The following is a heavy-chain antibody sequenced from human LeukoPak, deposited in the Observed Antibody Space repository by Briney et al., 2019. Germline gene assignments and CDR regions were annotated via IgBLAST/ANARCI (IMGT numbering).Heavy chain of an antibody. V-gene: IGHV3-21*01. CDR1: GFTFSSYG. J-gene: IGHJ3*02. D-gene: IGHD3-16*01. Sequence: GGSLRLSCAASGFTFSSYGMHWVRQAPGKGLEWVSYSSSSSSYIYYADSVKGRFTISRDNAKNSLYLQMNSLRAEDTAVYYCVRNRGTMLQGAFDIWGPGTMVTVSS. CDR2: SSSSSSYI. CDR3: VRNRGTMLQGAFDI.